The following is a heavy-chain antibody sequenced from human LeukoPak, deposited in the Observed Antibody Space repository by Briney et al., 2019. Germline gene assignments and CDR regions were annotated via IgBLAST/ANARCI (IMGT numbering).Heavy chain of an antibody. J-gene: IGHJ4*02. CDR3: ASSNIAVAVPTYIDY. CDR1: GGTFSSYG. V-gene: IGHV1-69*06. Sequence: ASVKVSCKASGGTFSSYGISWVRQAPGQGLEWMGGITPIFGTAYYAQNFHDRVTITADKSTSTAYMELSSLRSEDTAVYYCASSNIAVAVPTYIDYWGQGTLVTVSS. CDR2: ITPIFGTA. D-gene: IGHD6-19*01.